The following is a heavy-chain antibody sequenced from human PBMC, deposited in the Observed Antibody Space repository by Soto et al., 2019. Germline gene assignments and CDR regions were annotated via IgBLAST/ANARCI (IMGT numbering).Heavy chain of an antibody. CDR2: ISYDGRNE. CDR1: GFTFSSYG. J-gene: IGHJ4*02. Sequence: GGSLRLSCAASGFTFSSYGIHWVRQAPGKGLEWVAVISYDGRNEQYADSVKGRFTIARDNSKNTLYLQMDSLRAEDTAVYYCAKDTYYHDTSGYYIFEYWGQGTLVNVSS. CDR3: AKDTYYHDTSGYYIFEY. D-gene: IGHD3-22*01. V-gene: IGHV3-30*18.